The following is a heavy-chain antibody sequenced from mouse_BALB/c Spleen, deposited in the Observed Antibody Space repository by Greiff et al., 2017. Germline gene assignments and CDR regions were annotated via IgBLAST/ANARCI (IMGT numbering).Heavy chain of an antibody. CDR2: IDTSDSYT. CDR3: ARNYGSSFDY. Sequence: VQLQQPGAELVMPGASVKMSCKASGYTFTDYWMHWVKQRPGQGLEWIGAIDTSDSYTSYNQKFKGKATLTVDESSSTAYMQLSSLTSEDSAVYYCARNYGSSFDYWGKGTTLTVSS. CDR1: GYTFTDYW. V-gene: IGHV1-69*01. D-gene: IGHD1-1*01. J-gene: IGHJ2*01.